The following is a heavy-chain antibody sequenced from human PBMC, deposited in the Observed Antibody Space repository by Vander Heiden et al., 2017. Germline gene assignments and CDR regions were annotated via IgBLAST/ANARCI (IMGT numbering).Heavy chain of an antibody. V-gene: IGHV3-11*01. J-gene: IGHJ4*02. Sequence: QVQLVESGGGLVKPGGSLRLSCAASGFPFSDNYMSWIRQAPGKGLEWVSYISTGGSTISYADSVKGRFTISRDNAKNSLYLQMNSLRAEDTAVYYCARTSSGVYLDYWGQGTLVTVSS. D-gene: IGHD3-10*01. CDR1: GFPFSDNY. CDR2: ISTGGSTI. CDR3: ARTSSGVYLDY.